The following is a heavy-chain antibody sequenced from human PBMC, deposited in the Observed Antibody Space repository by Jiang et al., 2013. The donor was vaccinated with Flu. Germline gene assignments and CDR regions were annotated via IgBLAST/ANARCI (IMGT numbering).Heavy chain of an antibody. V-gene: IGHV4-59*13. J-gene: IGHJ4*02. D-gene: IGHD6-13*01. Sequence: SSYYWSWIGSPRRDWSGLGISITVGAPTXNPSLKSRVTISVDTSKNQFSLKLSSVTAADTAVYYCARDRGFGSSSWLHWGQGTLVTVSS. CDR1: SSYY. CDR3: ARDRGFGSSSWLH. CDR2: SITVGAP.